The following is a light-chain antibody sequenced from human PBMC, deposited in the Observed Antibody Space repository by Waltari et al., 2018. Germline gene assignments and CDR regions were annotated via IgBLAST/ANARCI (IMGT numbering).Light chain of an antibody. CDR1: QSVSSN. Sequence: EIVMTQSPATLSVSPGERATLSCRASQSVSSNLAWYQQKPGQAPRLLIYGASTRATGIPARFSGSGSGTEFTLTISSLQSEDFAVDYCQQYNNWPPGLSSFGQGTKLEIK. CDR3: QQYNNWPPGLSS. CDR2: GAS. J-gene: IGKJ2*04. V-gene: IGKV3-15*01.